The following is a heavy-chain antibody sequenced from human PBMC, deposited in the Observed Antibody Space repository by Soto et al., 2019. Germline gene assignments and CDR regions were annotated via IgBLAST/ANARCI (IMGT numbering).Heavy chain of an antibody. CDR2: IIPIFGTA. V-gene: IGHV1-69*13. CDR1: GGTFSSYA. D-gene: IGHD3-22*01. Sequence: SVKVSCKASGGTFSSYAISWVRQAPGQGLEWMGGIIPIFGTANYAQKFQGRVTITADESTSTAYMELSSLRSDDTAVYYCARTVYYYDSSGYYLYYFDYWGQGTLVTVSS. J-gene: IGHJ4*02. CDR3: ARTVYYYDSSGYYLYYFDY.